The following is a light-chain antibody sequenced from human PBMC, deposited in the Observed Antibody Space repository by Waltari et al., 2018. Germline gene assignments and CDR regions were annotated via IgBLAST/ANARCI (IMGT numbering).Light chain of an antibody. V-gene: IGLV4-69*01. J-gene: IGLJ3*02. CDR2: VNSDGSH. CDR1: RGHSNYA. CDR3: QTGGFGIWV. Sequence: QLLLTQSPSASASLGASVKLTCTVSRGHSNYAIAWHQQHPHQVPRYVMKVNSDGSHIKGDGVPDRFSGSSSGAERYLTISSLQSEYEADYYCQTGGFGIWVFGGGTKLTVL.